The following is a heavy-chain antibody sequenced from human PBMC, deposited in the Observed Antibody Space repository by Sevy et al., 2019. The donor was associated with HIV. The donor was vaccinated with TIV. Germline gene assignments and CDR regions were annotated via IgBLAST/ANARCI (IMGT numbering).Heavy chain of an antibody. D-gene: IGHD3-3*01. CDR3: ARESSHDFWSGYWGYLDY. CDR2: IWYDGSNI. V-gene: IGHV3-33*01. Sequence: GASLRLSCAASGFTFSNHGMHWVRQAPGKGPEWVALIWYDGSNIYYSDSAKGRFTISRDDSKNKLYLQMYSLRPEDTAVYYCARESSHDFWSGYWGYLDYWGQGTLVTVSS. CDR1: GFTFSNHG. J-gene: IGHJ4*02.